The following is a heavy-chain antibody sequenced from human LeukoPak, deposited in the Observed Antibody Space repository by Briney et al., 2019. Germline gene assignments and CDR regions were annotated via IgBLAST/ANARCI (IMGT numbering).Heavy chain of an antibody. V-gene: IGHV4-34*01. CDR2: INHSGST. J-gene: IGHJ6*03. D-gene: IGHD2-2*01. CDR1: GGSFSGYY. Sequence: KPSETLSLTCAVYGGSFSGYYWSWIRQPPGKGLEWIGEINHSGSTNYNPSLKSRVTISVDTSKNQFSLKLSSVTAADTAVYYCAREPAAKVYYYYYYMDDWGKGTTVTVSS. CDR3: AREPAAKVYYYYYYMDD.